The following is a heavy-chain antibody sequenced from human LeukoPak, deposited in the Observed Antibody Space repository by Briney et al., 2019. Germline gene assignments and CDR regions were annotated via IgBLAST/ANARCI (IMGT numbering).Heavy chain of an antibody. D-gene: IGHD2/OR15-2a*01. CDR1: GFIFSDYE. V-gene: IGHV3-48*03. CDR3: TTFYTRLTDY. CDR2: IDSSGSII. J-gene: IGHJ4*02. Sequence: GGSLRLSCAASGFIFSDYEMNWVRQAPGKGLEWVSHIDSSGSIIYYADSVKGRFTISRDNAKNSLYLQMNSLRAEDTAVYYCTTFYTRLTDYWGQGTLVTVSS.